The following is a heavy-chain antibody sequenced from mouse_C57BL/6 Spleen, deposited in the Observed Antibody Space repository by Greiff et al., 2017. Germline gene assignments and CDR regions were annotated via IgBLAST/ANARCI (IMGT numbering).Heavy chain of an antibody. J-gene: IGHJ4*01. D-gene: IGHD2-1*01. CDR3: ARQSGNSYAMDY. Sequence: EVKVVESGGGLVQPGESLKLSCESNEYEFPSHDMSWVRKTPEKRLELVAAINSDGGSTYYPDTMERRFIISRDNTKKTLYLQMSSLRSEDTALYYCARQSGNSYAMDYWGQGTSVTVSS. CDR2: INSDGGST. CDR1: EYEFPSHD. V-gene: IGHV5-2*01.